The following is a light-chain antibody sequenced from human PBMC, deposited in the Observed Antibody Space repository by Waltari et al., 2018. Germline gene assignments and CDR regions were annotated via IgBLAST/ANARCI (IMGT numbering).Light chain of an antibody. J-gene: IGLJ2*01. CDR2: EVS. Sequence: ALTQSPSVSGSPGQSVTISCTRTRTDLRVYSLVCWYQQHPGKAPKLMIYEVSSRPSGVSDRFSGSKSGNTASLIISGLQAEDEADYYCSSYASSSTLLFGGGTRLTVL. V-gene: IGLV2-14*01. CDR1: RTDLRVYSL. CDR3: SSYASSSTLL.